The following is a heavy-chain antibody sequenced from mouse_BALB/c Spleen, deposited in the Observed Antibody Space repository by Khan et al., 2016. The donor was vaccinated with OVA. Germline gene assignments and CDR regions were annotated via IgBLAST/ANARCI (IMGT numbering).Heavy chain of an antibody. CDR3: ASENYYGRSCYAMDY. D-gene: IGHD1-1*01. Sequence: LVKPGASVKLSCKASGYTFTSYWINWIKQRPGQGLEWIGRIAPGSSNAYYNDMFKDKATLTVDTSSSTAYIQLSSLSSEDSAVCFCASENYYGRSCYAMDYWGQGTSVTVSS. V-gene: IGHV1S41*01. CDR1: GYTFTSYW. J-gene: IGHJ4*01. CDR2: IAPGSSNA.